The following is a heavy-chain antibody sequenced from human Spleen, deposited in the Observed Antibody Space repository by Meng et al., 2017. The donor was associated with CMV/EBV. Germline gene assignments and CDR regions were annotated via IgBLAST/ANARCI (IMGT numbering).Heavy chain of an antibody. Sequence: SVKVSCKASGGTFISYTISWVRQAPGQGLEWMIRIIPILGIANYAQKFQGRVTITSDKSTSTAYMELSSLRSEDTAVYYCARDLPYDSSGYDDAFDIWGQGTMVTVSS. CDR1: GGTFISYT. CDR2: IIPILGIA. D-gene: IGHD3-22*01. J-gene: IGHJ3*02. V-gene: IGHV1-69*04. CDR3: ARDLPYDSSGYDDAFDI.